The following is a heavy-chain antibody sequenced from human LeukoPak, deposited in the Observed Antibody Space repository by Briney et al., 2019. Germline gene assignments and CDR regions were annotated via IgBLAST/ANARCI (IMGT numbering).Heavy chain of an antibody. CDR2: IIPILGIA. Sequence: SVKVSCKASGGTFSSYAISWVRQAPGQGLEWMGRIIPILGIANYAQKFQGGVTITADKSTSTAYMELSSLRSEDTAVYYCARGSSGWDRYFDYWGQGTLVTVSS. V-gene: IGHV1-69*04. J-gene: IGHJ4*02. CDR1: GGTFSSYA. D-gene: IGHD6-19*01. CDR3: ARGSSGWDRYFDY.